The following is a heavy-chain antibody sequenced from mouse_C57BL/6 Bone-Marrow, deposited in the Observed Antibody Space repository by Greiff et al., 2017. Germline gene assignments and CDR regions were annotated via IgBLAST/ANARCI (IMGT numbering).Heavy chain of an antibody. CDR3: ARSRKAMDY. V-gene: IGHV1-82*01. CDR2: LYPGDGDT. Sequence: QVQLKESGPELVKPGASVTISCKASGYAFSSSWMNWVKQRPGKGLEWIGRLYPGDGDTNYNGKFKGKATLTADKSSSTAYMQLSSLTSEDSAVYFCARSRKAMDYWGQGTSVTVSS. J-gene: IGHJ4*01. CDR1: GYAFSSSW.